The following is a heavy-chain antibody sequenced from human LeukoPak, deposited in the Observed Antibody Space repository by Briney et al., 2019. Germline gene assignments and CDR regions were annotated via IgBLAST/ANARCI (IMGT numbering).Heavy chain of an antibody. J-gene: IGHJ4*02. D-gene: IGHD2-21*02. V-gene: IGHV4-4*09. CDR2: IFGTGNT. Sequence: SETLSLTSSVSGGSISGHYWSWIRRPPGKELEWIGYIFGTGNTLYNPSLSSRVTMSLDTSKNQFSLRLTSVTAADTAVYYCARFAYCGSGCWYYFDFWGRGMLVTVSS. CDR1: GGSISGHY. CDR3: ARFAYCGSGCWYYFDF.